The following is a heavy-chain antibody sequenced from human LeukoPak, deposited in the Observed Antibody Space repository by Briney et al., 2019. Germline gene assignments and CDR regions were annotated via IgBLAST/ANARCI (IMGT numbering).Heavy chain of an antibody. Sequence: ASVKVSCKVSGYTLTELSMHWVRQAPGKGLEWIGGFDPEDGETIYAQKFQGRVTMTEDTSTDTAYMELGSLRSEDTAVYYCARDRSPTYYYDSSGYYGSYFDYWGQGTLVTVSS. J-gene: IGHJ4*02. V-gene: IGHV1-24*01. CDR2: FDPEDGET. CDR3: ARDRSPTYYYDSSGYYGSYFDY. D-gene: IGHD3-22*01. CDR1: GYTLTELS.